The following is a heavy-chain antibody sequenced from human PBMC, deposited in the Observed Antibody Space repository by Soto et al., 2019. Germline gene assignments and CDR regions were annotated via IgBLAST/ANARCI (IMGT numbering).Heavy chain of an antibody. Sequence: GASVKVSCKASGGTFSSYAISWVRQAPGQGLEWMGGIIPIFGTANYAQKFQGRVTITADESTSTAYMELSSLRSEDTAVYYCARGALDYYDSSGYFDYWGQGTLVTVSS. V-gene: IGHV1-69*13. CDR1: GGTFSSYA. CDR2: IIPIFGTA. J-gene: IGHJ4*02. CDR3: ARGALDYYDSSGYFDY. D-gene: IGHD3-22*01.